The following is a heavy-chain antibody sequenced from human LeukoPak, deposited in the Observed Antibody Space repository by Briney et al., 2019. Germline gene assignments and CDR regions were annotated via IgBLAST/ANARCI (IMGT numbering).Heavy chain of an antibody. CDR1: GGSISSYY. CDR2: IYYSGST. J-gene: IGHJ5*02. Sequence: SETLSLTCTVSGGSISSYYWSWIRQPPGKGLEWIGYIYYSGSTNYNPSLKSRVTISVDTSKNQFSLKLSSVTAADTAVYYCARVKISGSWYRFDPWGQGTLVTVSS. V-gene: IGHV4-59*08. CDR3: ARVKISGSWYRFDP. D-gene: IGHD6-13*01.